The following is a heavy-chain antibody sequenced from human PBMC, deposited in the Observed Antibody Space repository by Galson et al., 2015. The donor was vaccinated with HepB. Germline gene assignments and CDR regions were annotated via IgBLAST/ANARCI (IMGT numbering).Heavy chain of an antibody. CDR3: ARTRGNSYSYVDH. CDR1: GGSIRSSGYC. D-gene: IGHD5-18*01. V-gene: IGHV4-39*01. CDR2: ICYSGSS. Sequence: LSLTCTVSGGSIRSSGYCWGWFRQPPVKGLEWLGSICYSGSSFSNPSLESRVAISVDTSKSQFSLKVNSVTAADTAMYYCARTRGNSYSYVDHWGQGTLVTVSS. J-gene: IGHJ4*02.